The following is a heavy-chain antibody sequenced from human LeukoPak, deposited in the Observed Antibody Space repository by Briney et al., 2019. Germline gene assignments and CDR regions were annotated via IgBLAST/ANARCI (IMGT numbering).Heavy chain of an antibody. Sequence: GGSLRLSCAASGFTFSRFWMSWVRQAPGKGLERVANIKQDGSEKYYVDSVKGRFTISIDNAKNSLYLQMNSLRAEDTAVFYCARDGTYTDYDPDFDIWGQGTLVTVSS. J-gene: IGHJ4*02. CDR2: IKQDGSEK. V-gene: IGHV3-7*04. CDR1: GFTFSRFW. CDR3: ARDGTYTDYDPDFDI. D-gene: IGHD5-12*01.